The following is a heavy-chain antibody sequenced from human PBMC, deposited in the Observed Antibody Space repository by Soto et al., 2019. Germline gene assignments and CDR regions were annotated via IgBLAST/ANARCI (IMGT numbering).Heavy chain of an antibody. CDR1: GGSISSSSYY. D-gene: IGHD5-18*01. CDR3: ARTGIQLWPITYYFDY. Sequence: PSETLSLTCTVSGGSISSSSYYWGWIRQPPGKGLEWIGSIYYSGSTNYNPSLKSRVTISVDTSKNQFSLKLSSVTAADTAVYYCARTGIQLWPITYYFDYWGQGTLVTVSS. J-gene: IGHJ4*02. V-gene: IGHV4-39*07. CDR2: IYYSGST.